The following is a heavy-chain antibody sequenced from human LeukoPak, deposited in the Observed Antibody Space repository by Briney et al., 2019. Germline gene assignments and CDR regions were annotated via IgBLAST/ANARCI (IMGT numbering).Heavy chain of an antibody. CDR1: GYSISSGYY. CDR3: ARDSHGWDYGDYDYYYYMDV. V-gene: IGHV4-4*07. J-gene: IGHJ6*03. D-gene: IGHD4-17*01. CDR2: IYTSGST. Sequence: SETLSLTCTVSGYSISSGYYWSWIRQPAGKGLEWIGRIYTSGSTNYNPSLKSRVTMSVDTSKNQFSLKLSSVTAADTAVYYCARDSHGWDYGDYDYYYYMDVWGKGTTVTISS.